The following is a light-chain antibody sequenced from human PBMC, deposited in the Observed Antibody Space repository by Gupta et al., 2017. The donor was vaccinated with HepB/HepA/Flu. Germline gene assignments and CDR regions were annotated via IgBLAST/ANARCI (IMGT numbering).Light chain of an antibody. J-gene: IGKJ4*01. Sequence: DIRVIQSPSTLSTPVGESVTITCRASEDIKTFLAWYQQQPGKAPKLLIYQTTNLQSGVPSRFRGSGSGTEFTLTISSLQPDDSATYYCQQYDTFSRPTFGGGTKVEI. CDR3: QQYDTFSRPT. CDR1: EDIKTF. V-gene: IGKV1-5*03. CDR2: QTT.